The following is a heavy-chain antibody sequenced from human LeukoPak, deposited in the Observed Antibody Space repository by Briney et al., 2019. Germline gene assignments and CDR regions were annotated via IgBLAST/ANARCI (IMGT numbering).Heavy chain of an antibody. V-gene: IGHV5-51*01. J-gene: IGHJ4*02. D-gene: IGHD5-18*01. CDR3: ARRRGPGKTYSYGCGY. Sequence: GESLKISCKGSGYSFTSYWIGWVRQMRGKGVQWMGMVYPGDSDTRYSPSFQGQVTISADKSISTAYLQWSSLKASDTAMYYCARRRGPGKTYSYGCGYWGQGTLVTVSS. CDR1: GYSFTSYW. CDR2: VYPGDSDT.